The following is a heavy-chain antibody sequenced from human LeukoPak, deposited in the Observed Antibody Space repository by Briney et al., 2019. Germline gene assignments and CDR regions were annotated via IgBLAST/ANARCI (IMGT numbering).Heavy chain of an antibody. D-gene: IGHD3-9*01. V-gene: IGHV1-2*02. CDR3: ARDYYDILTGYHEPRDY. CDR2: INPNSGGT. Sequence: ASAKVSCKASGYTFTGYYMHWVRQAPGQGLEWMGWINPNSGGTNYAQKFQGRVTMTRDTSISTAYMELSRLRSDDTAVYYCARDYYDILTGYHEPRDYWGQGTLVTVSS. J-gene: IGHJ4*02. CDR1: GYTFTGYY.